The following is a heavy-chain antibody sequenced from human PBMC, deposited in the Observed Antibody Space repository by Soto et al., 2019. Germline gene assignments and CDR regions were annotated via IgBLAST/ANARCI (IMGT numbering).Heavy chain of an antibody. CDR1: GGSISSSSYY. J-gene: IGHJ6*02. CDR2: IYYSGST. CDR3: ARLAGVVVPAANNPSRGLTLNYYGMDV. V-gene: IGHV4-39*01. Sequence: PSETLSLTCTVSGGSISSSSYYWGWIRQPPGKGLEWIGSIYYSGSTYYNPSLKSRVTISVDTSKNQFSLKLSSVTAADTAVYYCARLAGVVVPAANNPSRGLTLNYYGMDVWDQGTTVIVSS. D-gene: IGHD2-2*01.